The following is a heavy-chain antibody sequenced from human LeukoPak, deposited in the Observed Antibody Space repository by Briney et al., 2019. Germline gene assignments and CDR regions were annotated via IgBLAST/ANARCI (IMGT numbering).Heavy chain of an antibody. CDR2: IIPIFGTA. CDR3: ARGLVDSPGIAAAGQYYFDY. CDR1: GGTFSSYA. V-gene: IGHV1-69*13. Sequence: GASVKVSCKASGGTFSSYAISWVRQAPGQGLEWMGWIIPIFGTANYAQKFQGRVTITADESTSTAYMELSSLRSEDTAVYYCARGLVDSPGIAAAGQYYFDYWGQGTLVTVSS. D-gene: IGHD6-13*01. J-gene: IGHJ4*02.